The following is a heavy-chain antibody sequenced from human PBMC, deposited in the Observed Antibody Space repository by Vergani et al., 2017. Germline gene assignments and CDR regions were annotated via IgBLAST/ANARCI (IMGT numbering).Heavy chain of an antibody. CDR1: GGSISSGHYY. Sequence: QVQLQESGPGLVKPSQTLSLTCTVSGGSISSGHYYWSWIRRPPGKGLEWIGHIYYSGSTYYKSSLKSRVTISVDTSNNQFSLKLSSVTPADTAVYYCARETCSSTSCLYLGVAFDIWGQGTMVTVSS. D-gene: IGHD2-2*01. CDR3: ARETCSSTSCLYLGVAFDI. V-gene: IGHV4-30-4*01. J-gene: IGHJ3*02. CDR2: IYYSGST.